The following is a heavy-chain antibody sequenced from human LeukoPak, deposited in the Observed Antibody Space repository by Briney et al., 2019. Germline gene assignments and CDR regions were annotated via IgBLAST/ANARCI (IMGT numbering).Heavy chain of an antibody. V-gene: IGHV4-39*07. Sequence: PSETLSLTCTVSGGSISSSSYYWGWIRQPPGKGLEWIGSIYYSGSTYYNPSLKSRVTISVDTSKNQFSLKLSSVTAADTAVYYCAREYDYGGNGYYFDYWGQGTLVTVSS. CDR2: IYYSGST. CDR3: AREYDYGGNGYYFDY. J-gene: IGHJ4*02. D-gene: IGHD4-23*01. CDR1: GGSISSSSYY.